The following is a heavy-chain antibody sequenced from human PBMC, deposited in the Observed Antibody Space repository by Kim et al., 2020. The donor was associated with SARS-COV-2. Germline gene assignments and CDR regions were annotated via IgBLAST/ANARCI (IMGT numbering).Heavy chain of an antibody. V-gene: IGHV3-33*01. CDR3: ARGRIAARFSVWFDP. Sequence: GGSLRLSCAASGFTFSSYGMHWVRQAPGKGLEWVAVIWYDGSNKYYADSVKGRFTISRDNSKNTLYLQMNSLRAEDTAVYYCARGRIAARFSVWFDPWGQGTLVTVSS. CDR1: GFTFSSYG. CDR2: IWYDGSNK. J-gene: IGHJ5*02. D-gene: IGHD6-6*01.